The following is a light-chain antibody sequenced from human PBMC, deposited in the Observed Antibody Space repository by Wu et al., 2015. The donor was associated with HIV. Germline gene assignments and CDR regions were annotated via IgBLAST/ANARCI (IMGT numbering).Light chain of an antibody. Sequence: EIVMTQSPATLSVSPGERATLSCRASQSISSNLAWYQQKPGQAPRLLIYGASTRATGIPARFSGSGSGTEFTLTISSMQSEDFAVYYYQHHRTFGQGTKVEIK. J-gene: IGKJ1*01. CDR2: GAS. CDR1: QSISSN. CDR3: QHHRT. V-gene: IGKV3-15*01.